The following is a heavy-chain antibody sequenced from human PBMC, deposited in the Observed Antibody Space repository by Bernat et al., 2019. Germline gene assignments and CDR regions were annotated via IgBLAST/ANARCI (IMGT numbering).Heavy chain of an antibody. D-gene: IGHD2-21*01. CDR2: IRSKGNSYAT. V-gene: IGHV3-73*02. Sequence: EVQLVESGGGLVQPGGSLKLSCAASGFTFSASAMHWVRQASGRGLEWVGRIRSKGNSYATTYAAWVQGRFTISRDDLKDTAYLQMSSLKTEDTAVYYCISRRYCGGDCYFDYWGQGTLVTVSS. CDR3: ISRRYCGGDCYFDY. CDR1: GFTFSASA. J-gene: IGHJ4*02.